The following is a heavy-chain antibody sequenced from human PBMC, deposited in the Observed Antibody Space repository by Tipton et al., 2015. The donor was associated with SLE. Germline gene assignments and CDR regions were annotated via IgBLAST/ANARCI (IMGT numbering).Heavy chain of an antibody. J-gene: IGHJ4*02. CDR2: ISWDGGST. Sequence: SLRLSCAASGFTFDDYTMHWVRQAPGKGLEWVSLISWDGGSTYYADSVKGRFTISRDNSKNSLYLQMNSLRTEDTALYYCAKDRVDFWSGGFDYWGQGTLVTVPS. CDR3: AKDRVDFWSGGFDY. V-gene: IGHV3-43*01. CDR1: GFTFDDYT. D-gene: IGHD3-3*01.